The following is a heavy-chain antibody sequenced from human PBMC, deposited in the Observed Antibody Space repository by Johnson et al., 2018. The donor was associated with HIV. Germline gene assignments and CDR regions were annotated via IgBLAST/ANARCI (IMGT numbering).Heavy chain of an antibody. CDR3: ATDQPQTYDSSGYFYPGAFDV. J-gene: IGHJ3*01. D-gene: IGHD3-22*01. CDR1: GFTLDDYA. CDR2: ISRDAYTT. V-gene: IGHV3-43D*03. Sequence: VQPVESGGGVAKPGGSLRLSCAASGFTLDDYAMHWVRQAPRKGLEWVSLISRDAYTTHYADSVNGRFTISRDNSKNSLYLQMNSLRTEDTALYSCATDQPQTYDSSGYFYPGAFDVWGQGTMVTVSS.